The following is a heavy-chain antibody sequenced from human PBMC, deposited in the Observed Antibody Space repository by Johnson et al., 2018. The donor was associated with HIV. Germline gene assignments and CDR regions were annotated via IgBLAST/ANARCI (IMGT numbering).Heavy chain of an antibody. CDR2: IHSGGTT. V-gene: IGHV3-66*01. D-gene: IGHD1-14*01. CDR1: DFTVSGNY. Sequence: VQLVESGGGVVQPGRSLRLSCAASDFTVSGNYMSWVRQAPGKGLEWVSLIHSGGTTFYADSVKGRFISSRDNAKNSLYLQMNSLRAEDTAVYYCATRDPTYRPGAFDLWGQGTMVTVSS. J-gene: IGHJ3*01. CDR3: ATRDPTYRPGAFDL.